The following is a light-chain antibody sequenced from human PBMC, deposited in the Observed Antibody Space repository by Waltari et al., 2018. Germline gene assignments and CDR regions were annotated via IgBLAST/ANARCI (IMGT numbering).Light chain of an antibody. J-gene: IGLJ3*02. CDR1: SSDAGFYHS. V-gene: IGLV2-14*01. CDR3: NSYTGSSSWV. CDR2: DVS. Sequence: QSALTPPASVSRSPGQSLTISSTGTSSDAGFYHSIPLYQQHPGKAPQPLIYDVSERPSGVSDRFSGSKSGNTASLTISGLQAEDEADYYCNSYTGSSSWVFGGGTKLTVL.